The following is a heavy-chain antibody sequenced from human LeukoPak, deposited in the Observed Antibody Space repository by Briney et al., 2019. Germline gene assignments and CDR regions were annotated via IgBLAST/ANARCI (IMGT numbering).Heavy chain of an antibody. J-gene: IGHJ4*02. Sequence: SETLSLTCVVSGYSISSGYHWGRTRQPPGKGLEWIGSVYRSGTTYYDPSFKSRVTISVDTSKNQISLEVRSVTAADTAMYYCARENWVFDYWGQGILVTVSS. CDR1: GYSISSGYH. V-gene: IGHV4-38-2*02. CDR3: ARENWVFDY. CDR2: VYRSGTT. D-gene: IGHD7-27*01.